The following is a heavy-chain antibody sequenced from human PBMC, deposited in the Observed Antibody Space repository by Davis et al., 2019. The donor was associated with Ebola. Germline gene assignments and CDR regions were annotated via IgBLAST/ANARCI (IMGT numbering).Heavy chain of an antibody. Sequence: PGGSLRLSCAASGYTFSSYAMHWVRQAPGKGLEWVANIKQDGSEKYYVDSVKGRFTISRDNAKNSLYLQMNSLRAEDTAVYYCARDPSTGIAFDYWGQGTLVTVSS. J-gene: IGHJ4*02. CDR1: GYTFSSYA. D-gene: IGHD1-1*01. CDR2: IKQDGSEK. CDR3: ARDPSTGIAFDY. V-gene: IGHV3-7*01.